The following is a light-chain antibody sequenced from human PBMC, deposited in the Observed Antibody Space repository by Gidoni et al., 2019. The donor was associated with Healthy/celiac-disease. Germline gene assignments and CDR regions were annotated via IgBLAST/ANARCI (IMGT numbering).Light chain of an antibody. CDR2: DAS. Sequence: EIVLTQSPATLDLSPGETATLPCRASQSVSSYLAWYQQKPGQAPRLLIYDASNRATGIPARFSGSGSGTDFTLTISSLEPEDFTVYYCQQRSNWPPLTFGGGTKVEIK. CDR3: QQRSNWPPLT. CDR1: QSVSSY. V-gene: IGKV3-11*01. J-gene: IGKJ4*01.